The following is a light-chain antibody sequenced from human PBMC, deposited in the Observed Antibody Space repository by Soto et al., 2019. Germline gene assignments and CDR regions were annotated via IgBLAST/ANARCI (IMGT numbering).Light chain of an antibody. CDR2: DAS. CDR1: QTISSW. CDR3: QQYNSYSWT. J-gene: IGKJ1*01. V-gene: IGKV1-5*01. Sequence: DIQMTQSPSTLSGSVGDGVTITCRASQTISSWLAWYQQKPGKAPKLLIYDASSLESGVPSRFSGSGSGTEFTLTISSLQPDDFATYYCQQYNSYSWTFGQGTKVDI.